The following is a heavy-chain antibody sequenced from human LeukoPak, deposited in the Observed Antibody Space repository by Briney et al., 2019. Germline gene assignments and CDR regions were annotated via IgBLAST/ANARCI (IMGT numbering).Heavy chain of an antibody. J-gene: IGHJ4*02. CDR1: GFTFTTYW. CDR2: INEDGSTT. V-gene: IGHV3-74*01. Sequence: GGSLRLSCAASGFTFTTYWMHWVRQAPGKGLVWVSRINEDGSTTNYADSVKGRSTIFRDNAKNTLYLQMNSLRAEDTAVYYCVRDLGGRSGHWGQGTLVTVSS. D-gene: IGHD1-26*01. CDR3: VRDLGGRSGH.